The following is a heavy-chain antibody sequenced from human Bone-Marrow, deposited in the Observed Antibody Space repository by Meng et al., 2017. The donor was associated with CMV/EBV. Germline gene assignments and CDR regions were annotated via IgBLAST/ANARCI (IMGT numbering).Heavy chain of an antibody. J-gene: IGHJ3*01. V-gene: IGHV3-20*04. CDR2: INWNGGST. Sequence: AETLSLTCAASGFTFDDYGMSWVRQAPGKGLEWVSGINWNGGSTGYADSVKGRFTISRDNAKNSLYLQMNSLRAEDTALYYCARGEVTLAVAGITPRGHWGQGTMVTVSS. D-gene: IGHD6-19*01. CDR3: ARGEVTLAVAGITPRGH. CDR1: GFTFDDYG.